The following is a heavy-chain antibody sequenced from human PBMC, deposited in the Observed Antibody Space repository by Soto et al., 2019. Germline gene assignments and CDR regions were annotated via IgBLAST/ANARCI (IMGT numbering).Heavy chain of an antibody. D-gene: IGHD6-13*01. CDR1: GFTFSSYG. CDR3: AKRGSSSWYDYFDD. Sequence: EVQLLESGGGLVQPGGSLRLSCAASGFTFSSYGMTWVRQAPGKGLEWVSGIGGSGGSTYFADSVRGRFTISRDNSKNALYLQVNSLRAEDTAVYYCAKRGSSSWYDYFDDWGQGTLVTVSS. J-gene: IGHJ4*02. CDR2: IGGSGGST. V-gene: IGHV3-23*01.